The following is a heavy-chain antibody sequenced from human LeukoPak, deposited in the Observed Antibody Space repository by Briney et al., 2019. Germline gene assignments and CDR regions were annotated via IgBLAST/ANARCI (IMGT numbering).Heavy chain of an antibody. CDR3: AKETSGFDY. Sequence: PGRSLRLSCAASGFTFDDYAMHWVRQAPGKGLEWVSGISWNSGSIGYADSVKGRFTISRDNAKNSLYLQMSSLRAEDTALYYCAKETSGFDYWGQGTLVTVSS. V-gene: IGHV3-9*01. CDR2: ISWNSGSI. J-gene: IGHJ4*02. CDR1: GFTFDDYA. D-gene: IGHD3-10*01.